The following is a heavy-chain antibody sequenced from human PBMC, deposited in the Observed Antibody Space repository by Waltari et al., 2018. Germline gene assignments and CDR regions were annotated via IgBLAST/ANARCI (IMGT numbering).Heavy chain of an antibody. CDR2: IYYSGST. CDR3: AVGEGVDLDY. J-gene: IGHJ4*02. V-gene: IGHV4-59*01. CDR1: GGSISSYY. Sequence: QVQLQESGPGLVKPSETLSLTCTVSGGSISSYYWSWIRQPPGKGLEWIGYIYYSGSTIYNASLKVRVTIAVDTSKNHCSLKLGAVTAADTAVYDGAVGEGVDLDYWGQGTLVTVAS. D-gene: IGHD3-16*01.